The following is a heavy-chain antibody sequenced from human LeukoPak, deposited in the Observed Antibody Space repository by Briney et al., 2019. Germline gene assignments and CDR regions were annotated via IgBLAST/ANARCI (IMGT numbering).Heavy chain of an antibody. CDR1: GYTFTSYD. CDR2: MNPNSGNT. J-gene: IGHJ6*03. V-gene: IGHV1-8*03. D-gene: IGHD3-3*01. Sequence: ASVKVSCKASGYTFTSYDINWVRQATGQGLEWMGWMNPNSGNTGYAQKFQGRVTITRNTSISTAYMELSSLRSEDTAVYYCARESRSGYYGGRNYYYYMDVWGKGTTVTVSS. CDR3: ARESRSGYYGGRNYYYYMDV.